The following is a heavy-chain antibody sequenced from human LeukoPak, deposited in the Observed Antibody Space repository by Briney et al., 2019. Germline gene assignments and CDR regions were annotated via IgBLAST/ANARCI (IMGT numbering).Heavy chain of an antibody. Sequence: GGSLRLSCAASGFTFSSYWMHWVRQAPGKGLVWVSRINSDGSSTSYADSVKGRFTISRDNAKDTLYLQMNSLRAEDTAVYYCARAPLHRSGGWFDPWGQGTLVTVSS. J-gene: IGHJ5*02. CDR3: ARAPLHRSGGWFDP. V-gene: IGHV3-74*01. CDR1: GFTFSSYW. CDR2: INSDGSST. D-gene: IGHD6-25*01.